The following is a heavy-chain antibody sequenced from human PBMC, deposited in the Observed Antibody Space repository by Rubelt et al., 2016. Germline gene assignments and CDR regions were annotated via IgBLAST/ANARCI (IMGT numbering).Heavy chain of an antibody. CDR2: ISHSGIT. J-gene: IGHJ4*02. CDR1: SGAFYGSY. CDR3: ARGPLEQSHDFDY. D-gene: IGHD3-3*01. V-gene: IGHV4-34*02. Sequence: QVQVQQWGAGLLKPSETLSLTCAVYSGAFYGSYWSWIRQSPGKGLEWIGQISHSGITYYGSSLKNRTTITVEKSRSHFSLKLDSVTAADTAVYYCARGPLEQSHDFDYWGQGTQVTVSP.